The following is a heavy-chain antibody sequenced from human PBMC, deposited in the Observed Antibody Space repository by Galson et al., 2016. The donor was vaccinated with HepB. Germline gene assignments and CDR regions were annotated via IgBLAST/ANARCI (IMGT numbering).Heavy chain of an antibody. Sequence: LSLTCAVYGGSFSGYYWNWIRQPPGKGLEWIGYIYYSGSTNYNPSLKSRVTISVDTSKNQFSLKLSSVTAADTAVYYCARGDDILTGTYYFDYWGQGTLVTVSS. D-gene: IGHD3-9*01. V-gene: IGHV4-59*08. CDR3: ARGDDILTGTYYFDY. CDR1: GGSFSGYY. J-gene: IGHJ4*02. CDR2: IYYSGST.